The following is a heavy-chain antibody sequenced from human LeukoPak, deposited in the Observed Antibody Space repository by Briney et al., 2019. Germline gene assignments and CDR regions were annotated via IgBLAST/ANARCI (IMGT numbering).Heavy chain of an antibody. CDR1: GFTFDDYG. CDR3: ARDGYDFWSGYSIDY. CDR2: INWNGGST. V-gene: IGHV3-20*04. J-gene: IGHJ4*02. Sequence: GGSLRLSCAASGFTFDDYGMSWVRQAPGRGLEWVSGINWNGGSTGYADSVKGRFTISRDNAKNSLYLQMNSLRAEDTALYYCARDGYDFWSGYSIDYWGQGTLVTVSS. D-gene: IGHD3-3*01.